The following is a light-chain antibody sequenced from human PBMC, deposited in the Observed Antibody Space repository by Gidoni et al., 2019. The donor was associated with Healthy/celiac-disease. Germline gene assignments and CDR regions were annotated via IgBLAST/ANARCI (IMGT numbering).Light chain of an antibody. Sequence: DIQMTQSPSTLSASVGDRITITCRASQTISNWLAWSQQKPGNAPKLLIYKVSSLRSGVSSRFSGSGFGTEFTLSISSLQPDDVATYYCHQYNSYPWTFGQGTKVEIK. V-gene: IGKV1-5*03. CDR3: HQYNSYPWT. J-gene: IGKJ1*01. CDR1: QTISNW. CDR2: KVS.